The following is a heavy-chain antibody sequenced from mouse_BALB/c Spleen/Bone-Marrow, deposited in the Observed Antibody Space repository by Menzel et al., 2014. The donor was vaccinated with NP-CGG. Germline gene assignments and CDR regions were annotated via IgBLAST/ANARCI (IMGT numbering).Heavy chain of an antibody. V-gene: IGHV1S29*02. CDR1: GYTFTDYN. CDR2: IYPYNGGT. CDR3: ARSGVPYAMDY. J-gene: IGHJ4*01. Sequence: EVQLQQSGPELVKPGASVKISCKASGYTFTDYNMHWVKQSHGKSLEWIGYIYPYNGGTGYNQKFKSKATLTVDNSSSTAYMKLRSLTSEDSAVYYCARSGVPYAMDYWGQGASVTVSS. D-gene: IGHD3-1*01.